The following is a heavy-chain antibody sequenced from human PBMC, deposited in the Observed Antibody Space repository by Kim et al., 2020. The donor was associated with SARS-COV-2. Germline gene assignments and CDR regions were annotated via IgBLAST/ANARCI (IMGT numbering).Heavy chain of an antibody. CDR1: GGSISSGGYY. V-gene: IGHV4-31*03. D-gene: IGHD3-16*01. CDR2: IYYSGST. Sequence: SETLSLTCTVSGGSISSGGYYWSWIRQHPGKGLEWIGYIYYSGSTYYNPSLKSRVTISVDTSKNQFSLKLSSVTAADTAVYYCATATMITFGGVIDHFDYWGQRTLVTFSS. CDR3: ATATMITFGGVIDHFDY. J-gene: IGHJ4*02.